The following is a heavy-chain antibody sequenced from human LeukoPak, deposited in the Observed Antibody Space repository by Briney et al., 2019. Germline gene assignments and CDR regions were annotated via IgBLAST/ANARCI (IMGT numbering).Heavy chain of an antibody. Sequence: GESLKISCKGSGYNFTDYWIGWVRQMPGKGLEWMGIIYPGDSDTRYSPSFQGQVTISVDKSLNTAYLQWTSLKAWDSAMYYCARRLYYYESSGYFLGWFDPWGQGTLVTVSS. D-gene: IGHD3-22*01. CDR2: IYPGDSDT. CDR3: ARRLYYYESSGYFLGWFDP. V-gene: IGHV5-51*01. CDR1: GYNFTDYW. J-gene: IGHJ5*02.